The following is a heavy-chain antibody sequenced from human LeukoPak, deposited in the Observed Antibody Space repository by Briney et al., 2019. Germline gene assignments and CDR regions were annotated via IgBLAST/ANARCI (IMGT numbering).Heavy chain of an antibody. CDR2: ISWNSGSI. CDR3: AKGLFGGMDV. Sequence: PGGSLRLSCAASGFTFDDYAMHWVRQAPGKGLEWVSGISWNSGSIGYADSVKGRFTISRDNAKNSLYLQMNSLRAEDTAVYYCAKGLFGGMDVWGQGTTVTVSS. J-gene: IGHJ6*02. D-gene: IGHD3-22*01. CDR1: GFTFDDYA. V-gene: IGHV3-9*01.